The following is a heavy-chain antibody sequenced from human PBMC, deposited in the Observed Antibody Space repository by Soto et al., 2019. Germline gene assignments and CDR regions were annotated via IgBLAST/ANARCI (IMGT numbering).Heavy chain of an antibody. V-gene: IGHV3-48*03. D-gene: IGHD2-21*01. J-gene: IGHJ3*02. Sequence: GGSLRLSCVAYGFDFRSYEMKWVRQAPGKGLEWVSNIRANDESIYYADSVKGRVSVSRDNAKSSLFLEMNSLRVDDTAVYYCARESLRDEIDIWGQGSMVPV. CDR2: IRANDESI. CDR3: ARESLRDEIDI. CDR1: GFDFRSYE.